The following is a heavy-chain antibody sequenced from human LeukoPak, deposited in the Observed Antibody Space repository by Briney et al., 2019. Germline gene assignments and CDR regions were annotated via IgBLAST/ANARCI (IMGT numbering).Heavy chain of an antibody. CDR2: ISASGGRT. J-gene: IGHJ4*02. V-gene: IGHV3-23*01. Sequence: GGSLRLSCAASGFIFSNYAMSWVRQAPGKGLEWVSTISASGGRTYYADSVKGRFTISRDNSKNTLSLQMNSLRAEDTAVYYCAEVGAGTNTVFDNWGQGTLVTVSS. CDR3: AEVGAGTNTVFDN. CDR1: GFIFSNYA. D-gene: IGHD1-7*01.